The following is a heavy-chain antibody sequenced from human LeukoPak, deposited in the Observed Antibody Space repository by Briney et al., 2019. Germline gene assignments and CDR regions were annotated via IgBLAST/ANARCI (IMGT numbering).Heavy chain of an antibody. CDR2: ISDNEGRT. V-gene: IGHV3-23*01. CDR3: ARHDSFIPY. D-gene: IGHD5-18*01. Sequence: PGGSLRLSCSPSGFTFNYYAMSWVRQAPGRGVEWVSGISDNEGRTYYTDSVKGRFTISRDKTKNTVFLQMHNLRADDTAVYFFARHDSFIPYWGQGALVTVSS. J-gene: IGHJ4*02. CDR1: GFTFNYYA.